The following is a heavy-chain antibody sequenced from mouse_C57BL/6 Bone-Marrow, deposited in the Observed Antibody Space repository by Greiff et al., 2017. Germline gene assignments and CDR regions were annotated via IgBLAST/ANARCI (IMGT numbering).Heavy chain of an antibody. V-gene: IGHV1-64*01. CDR2: IHPNRGST. CDR1: GYTFTSYW. CDR3: ARPHYYGSSYLYYFDY. D-gene: IGHD1-1*01. Sequence: QVQLQQPGAELVKPGASVKLSCKASGYTFTSYWMHWVKQRPGQGLEWIGMIHPNRGSTNSNEKFKSKATLTVDKSSSTAYMQLSSLTSEDSAVYYCARPHYYGSSYLYYFDYWGQGTTLTVSS. J-gene: IGHJ2*01.